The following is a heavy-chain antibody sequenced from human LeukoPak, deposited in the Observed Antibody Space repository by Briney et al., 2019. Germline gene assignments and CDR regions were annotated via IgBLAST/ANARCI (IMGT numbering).Heavy chain of an antibody. V-gene: IGHV3-11*04. CDR3: ARDAVATMDFDY. CDR2: ISSSGSTI. Sequence: GGSLRLSCAASGFTFSDYYISWIRQAPGKRLEWVSYISSSGSTIYYAASVKGRFTISRDNAKNSLYLQMNSLRAEDTAVYYCARDAVATMDFDYWGQGTLVTVSS. J-gene: IGHJ4*02. D-gene: IGHD5-12*01. CDR1: GFTFSDYY.